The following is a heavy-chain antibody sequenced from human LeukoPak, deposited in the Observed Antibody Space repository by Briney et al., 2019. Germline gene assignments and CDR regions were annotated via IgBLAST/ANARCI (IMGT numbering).Heavy chain of an antibody. CDR3: AKNGDRGAYCTGGTCYPYFYYYMDV. J-gene: IGHJ6*03. V-gene: IGHV3-30*02. D-gene: IGHD2-15*01. CDR1: GFSFSSYG. CDR2: IRYDGSNK. Sequence: GGSLRLSCAGSGFSFSSYGMHWVRQAPGKGLEWVAFIRYDGSNKYYADSVKGRFTISRDNSKNTLYLQMNSLRAEDTAIYYCAKNGDRGAYCTGGTCYPYFYYYMDVWGKGTTVTI.